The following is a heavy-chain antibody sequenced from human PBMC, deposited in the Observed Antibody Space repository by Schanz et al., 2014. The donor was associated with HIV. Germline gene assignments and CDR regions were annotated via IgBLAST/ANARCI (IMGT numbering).Heavy chain of an antibody. CDR1: GFTFSSYG. CDR3: AKSGNGRSLDF. Sequence: QVQLVESGGGVVQPGRSLRLSWAASGFTFSSYGMHWVRQAPGKGLEWVAVISYDGSNKYYADSVKGRLTISRDNSKNTLYLQMNSLRAEDTAVFYCAKSGNGRSLDFWGQGTLLTVSS. D-gene: IGHD3-10*01. V-gene: IGHV3-30*18. J-gene: IGHJ4*02. CDR2: ISYDGSNK.